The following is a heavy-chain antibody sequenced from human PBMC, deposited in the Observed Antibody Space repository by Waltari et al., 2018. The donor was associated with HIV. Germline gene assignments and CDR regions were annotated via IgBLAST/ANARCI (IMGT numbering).Heavy chain of an antibody. D-gene: IGHD2-21*02. CDR3: ARIRRGGDCYNDPFDI. CDR1: GFSLHSHGMC. Sequence: QVTLRESGPALVKPTQTLTLTCTLSGFSLHSHGMCVSWIRQPPGKALAWLARIDWENDKYYSTSLKTRLTISKDTPKNQVVLTMTNLDPVDTATYYCARIRRGGDCYNDPFDIWGQGTRVTVSS. V-gene: IGHV2-70*15. CDR2: IDWENDK. J-gene: IGHJ3*02.